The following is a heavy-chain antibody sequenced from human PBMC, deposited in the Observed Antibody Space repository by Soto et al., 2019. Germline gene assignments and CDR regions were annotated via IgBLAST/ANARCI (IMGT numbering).Heavy chain of an antibody. CDR3: ARHDYGPHDPNYYGKDV. J-gene: IGHJ6*02. CDR1: GGSISSSSYY. V-gene: IGHV4-39*01. CDR2: IYYSGST. D-gene: IGHD4-17*01. Sequence: QLQLQESGPGLVKPSETLSLTCTVSGGSISSSSYYWGWIRQPPGKGLEWIGSIYYSGSTYYNPFLKSRVTISVDTSKNQFSLKLSSVTAADTAVYYCARHDYGPHDPNYYGKDVWGQGTTVTVSS.